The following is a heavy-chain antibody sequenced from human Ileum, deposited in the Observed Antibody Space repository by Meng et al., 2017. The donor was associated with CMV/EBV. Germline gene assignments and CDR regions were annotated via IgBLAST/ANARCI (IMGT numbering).Heavy chain of an antibody. CDR3: ARGRGYCSTTSCSGMDV. D-gene: IGHD2-2*01. J-gene: IGHJ6*02. CDR2: MNPHNLNT. CDR1: GYTFTNYD. Sequence: ASVKVSCKTSGYTFTNYDINWVRQASGQGLEWMGWMNPHNLNTGFAQKFQGRVTLTRDTSISTVYMELSSLTSDDTAVYYCARGRGYCSTTSCSGMDVWGQGTTVTVSS. V-gene: IGHV1-8*01.